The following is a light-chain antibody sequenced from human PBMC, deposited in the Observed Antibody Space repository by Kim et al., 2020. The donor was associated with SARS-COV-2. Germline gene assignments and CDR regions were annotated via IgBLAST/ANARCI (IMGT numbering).Light chain of an antibody. V-gene: IGKV3-20*01. CDR2: GAS. CDR1: QNDSNSY. CDR3: QQYGSSLYT. Sequence: LSSGDTATLPRRGNQNDSNSYLAWYQQKPGQAPRLLIYGASSRATGIPKRFSGSGSGTDFTLTISRLEPEDFAVYYCQQYGSSLYTFGQGTKLEI. J-gene: IGKJ2*01.